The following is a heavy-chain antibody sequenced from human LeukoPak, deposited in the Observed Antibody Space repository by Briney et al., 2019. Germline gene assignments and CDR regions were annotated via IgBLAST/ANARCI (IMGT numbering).Heavy chain of an antibody. J-gene: IGHJ4*02. CDR2: INPSGCNS. D-gene: IGHD1-26*01. Sequence: GASVKVSCKASGYTFSSYYIHWVRQAPGQGLQWMGVINPSGCNSRYAEEFQGRVTMTRDTSTNTVNMELSSLRSNDTAVYYCSSPKSPYEATGPHNWGQGTQVTVSS. V-gene: IGHV1-46*01. CDR3: SSPKSPYEATGPHN. CDR1: GYTFSSYY.